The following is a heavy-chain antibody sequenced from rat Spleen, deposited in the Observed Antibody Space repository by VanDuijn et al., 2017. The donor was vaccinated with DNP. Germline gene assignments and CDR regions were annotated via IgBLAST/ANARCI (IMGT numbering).Heavy chain of an antibody. CDR3: VTYDGSL. D-gene: IGHD1-12*02. V-gene: IGHV4-2*01. J-gene: IGHJ2*01. Sequence: EVQLVESGGGLVLPGWSLRLSCAASGFTFSDYYMAWVRQAPGKGLEWIGEINDDSSTINYVPSLKDRFTITRDNAQNTLYLQMSKLGSEDTAIYYCVTYDGSLWGQGVLVTVSS. CDR2: INDDSSTI. CDR1: GFTFSDYY.